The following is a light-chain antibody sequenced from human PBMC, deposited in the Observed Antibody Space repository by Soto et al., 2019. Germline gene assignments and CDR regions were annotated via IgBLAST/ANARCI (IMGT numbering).Light chain of an antibody. V-gene: IGLV2-23*02. CDR1: SSDVGSYDL. J-gene: IGLJ3*02. CDR3: CSYAGSRTWV. CDR2: EVS. Sequence: QSALTQPASVSGSLGQSITISCTGTSSDVGSYDLVSWYQQHPGKGPQLMIYEVSKWPSGVSNRFSGSKSGKTASLTIFGLQAEDEADYYCCSYAGSRTWVFGGGTQLTVL.